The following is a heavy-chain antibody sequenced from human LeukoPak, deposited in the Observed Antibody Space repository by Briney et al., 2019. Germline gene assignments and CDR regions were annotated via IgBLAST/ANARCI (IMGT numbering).Heavy chain of an antibody. CDR2: ISSISSYI. D-gene: IGHD1-26*01. CDR1: GFTFSIYS. CDR3: ARFCCELLRGPIDY. V-gene: IGHV3-21*01. J-gene: IGHJ4*02. Sequence: KAGGSLRLSCAASGFTFSIYSMNWVSQAPGKWLEWVSSISSISSYIYYADSVKGRFTISRDNAKNSLYLQMNSLRAEDTAVYYCARFCCELLRGPIDYWGQGTLVTVSS.